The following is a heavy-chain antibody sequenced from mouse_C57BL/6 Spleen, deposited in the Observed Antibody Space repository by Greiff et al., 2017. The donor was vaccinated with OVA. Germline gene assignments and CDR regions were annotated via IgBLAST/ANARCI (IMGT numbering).Heavy chain of an antibody. J-gene: IGHJ4*01. V-gene: IGHV1-64*01. CDR2: IHPNSGST. Sequence: VQLQQPGAELVKPGASVKLSCKASGYTFTSYWMHWVKQRPGQGLEWIGMIHPNSGSTNYNEKFKSKATLTVDKSSSTAYMQLSSLTSEDSAVYYCARDTGTDAMDYWGQGTSVTVSS. CDR3: ARDTGTDAMDY. D-gene: IGHD3-3*01. CDR1: GYTFTSYW.